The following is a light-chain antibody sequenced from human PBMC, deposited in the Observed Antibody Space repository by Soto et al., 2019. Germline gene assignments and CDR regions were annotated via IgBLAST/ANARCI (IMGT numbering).Light chain of an antibody. V-gene: IGKV3-20*01. CDR3: QQYASPPYT. Sequence: EIVLTQSPGTLSLSPGERATLSCRASQSISSSYLAWCQQKPGQAPRLLIYGAFRRATGIPDRFSGRESGTDFTLTITTLEPEDSAVYFCQQYASPPYTFGQGTKVDIK. CDR1: QSISSSY. CDR2: GAF. J-gene: IGKJ2*01.